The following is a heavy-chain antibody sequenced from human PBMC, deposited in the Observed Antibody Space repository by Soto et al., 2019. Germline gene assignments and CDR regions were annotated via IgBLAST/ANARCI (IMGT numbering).Heavy chain of an antibody. D-gene: IGHD6-13*01. CDR2: IYYSGST. CDR1: GGSISSYY. Sequence: SETLSLTCTVSGGSISSYYWSWIRQPPGKGLEWIGYIYYSGSTNYNPSLKSRVTISVDTSKNQFSLKLSSVTAADTAVYYCARVGAIRREAALYYYYGMDVCGQGTTVTVSS. J-gene: IGHJ6*02. CDR3: ARVGAIRREAALYYYYGMDV. V-gene: IGHV4-59*01.